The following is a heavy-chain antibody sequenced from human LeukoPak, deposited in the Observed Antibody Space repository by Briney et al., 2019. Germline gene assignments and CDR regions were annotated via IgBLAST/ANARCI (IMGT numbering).Heavy chain of an antibody. CDR3: ARVAWIQLWLQSSNFDY. CDR1: VYTFTSYG. J-gene: IGHJ4*02. CDR2: ISAYNGNT. Sequence: ASVKVSFKAYVYTFTSYGISCVRRDPGQGLEWMGRISAYNGNTNYAQKLQGRVTMTTDTSTSTAYMELRSLRSDDTAVYYCARVAWIQLWLQSSNFDYWGQGTLVTVSS. V-gene: IGHV1-18*01. D-gene: IGHD5-18*01.